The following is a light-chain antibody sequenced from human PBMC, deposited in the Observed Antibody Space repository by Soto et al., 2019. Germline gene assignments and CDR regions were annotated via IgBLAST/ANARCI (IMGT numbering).Light chain of an antibody. CDR1: SSDVGAFRY. Sequence: QSALTQPASVSGSPGQSITISCTGTSSDVGAFRYVSWYQQHPDNAPKLIIYEVTNRPSGVSDRFSGSKSGNTASLTISGLQAEDEADYFCSSYTSRSTVLFGGGTKVTVL. V-gene: IGLV2-14*03. J-gene: IGLJ2*01. CDR3: SSYTSRSTVL. CDR2: EVT.